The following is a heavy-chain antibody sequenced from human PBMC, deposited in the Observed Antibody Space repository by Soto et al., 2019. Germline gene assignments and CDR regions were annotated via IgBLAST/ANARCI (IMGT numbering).Heavy chain of an antibody. CDR3: ARDLVTQCYYYGMDV. J-gene: IGHJ6*02. CDR2: ISSSSSTI. Sequence: EVQLVESGGGLVQPGGSLRLSCAASGFTFSSYSMNWVRQAPGKGLEWVSYISSSSSTIYYADSVKGRFTISRDNAKNSLYLQMDSLRDEDTAVYYCARDLVTQCYYYGMDVWGQGTTVTVSS. V-gene: IGHV3-48*02. D-gene: IGHD5-18*01. CDR1: GFTFSSYS.